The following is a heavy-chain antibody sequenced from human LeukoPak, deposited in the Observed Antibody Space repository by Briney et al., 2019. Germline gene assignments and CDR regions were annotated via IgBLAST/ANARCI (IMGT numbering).Heavy chain of an antibody. J-gene: IGHJ6*03. D-gene: IGHD6-13*01. CDR1: GYTFTSYG. Sequence: ASVKVSCKASGYTFTSYGISWVRQAPGQGLEWMGWISAYNGNTNYAQKFQGRVTMTTDTFTRTAYMELRSLRSDDTAVYYCARTTEAHSWQTRYYSYYMDVWGKGTTVTVSS. CDR3: ARTTEAHSWQTRYYSYYMDV. CDR2: ISAYNGNT. V-gene: IGHV1-18*01.